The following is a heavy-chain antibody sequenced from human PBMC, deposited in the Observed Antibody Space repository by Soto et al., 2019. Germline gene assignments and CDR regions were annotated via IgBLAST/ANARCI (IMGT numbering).Heavy chain of an antibody. D-gene: IGHD6-6*01. CDR3: ARDRAVRHQYSRYYAGLDV. Sequence: GGDLSLCCAGSGFNFSEYRMRWVREPTSKGLEWMSYISGSSSTIYYAESVRGRFTISRDNTKNSLYLQMNSLRAEDPAVYYCARDRAVRHQYSRYYAGLDVWGQGTTVTVSS. CDR2: ISGSSSTI. CDR1: GFNFSEYR. V-gene: IGHV3-11*01. J-gene: IGHJ6*02.